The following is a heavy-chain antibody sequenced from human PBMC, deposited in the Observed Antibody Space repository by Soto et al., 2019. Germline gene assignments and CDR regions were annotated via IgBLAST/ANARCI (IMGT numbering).Heavy chain of an antibody. CDR3: ARAGVNSYYYYYGMDV. CDR2: IIPIFGTA. D-gene: IGHD3-10*01. J-gene: IGHJ6*02. Sequence: SVKVSCKASGGTFSSYAISWVRQAPGQGLEWMGGIIPIFGTANYAQKFQGRVTITADESTSTAYMELSSLRSEDTAAYYCARAGVNSYYYYYGMDVWGQGTTVTVSS. CDR1: GGTFSSYA. V-gene: IGHV1-69*13.